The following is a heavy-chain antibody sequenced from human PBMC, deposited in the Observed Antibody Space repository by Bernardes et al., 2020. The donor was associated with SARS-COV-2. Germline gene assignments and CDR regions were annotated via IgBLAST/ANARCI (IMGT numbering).Heavy chain of an antibody. V-gene: IGHV3-23*01. CDR1: GFNFRNYA. D-gene: IGHD2-8*01. Sequence: GGSLRLSCVASGFNFRNYALCWVRQAPGKGLEWVSGISGSGLVLQYANSVRGRFTVSRDDSKTTMYMEMNELRAEDTAIYYCAKDSPVGYLIDGVLSFNSWGEGT. CDR3: AKDSPVGYLIDGVLSFNS. J-gene: IGHJ4*02. CDR2: ISGSGLVL.